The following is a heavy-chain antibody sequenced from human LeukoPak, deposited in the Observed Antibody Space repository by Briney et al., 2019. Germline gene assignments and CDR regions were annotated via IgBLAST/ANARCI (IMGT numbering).Heavy chain of an antibody. D-gene: IGHD3-22*01. Sequence: GGSLRLSCAASGFTFSSYWMSWVRQAPGKGLEWVANIKQDGSEKYYVDSVKGRFTISRDNAKNSLYLQMNSLRAEDTAVYYCAKDSESYDSSGSTLDYWGQGTLVTVSS. CDR3: AKDSESYDSSGSTLDY. CDR2: IKQDGSEK. J-gene: IGHJ4*02. CDR1: GFTFSSYW. V-gene: IGHV3-7*01.